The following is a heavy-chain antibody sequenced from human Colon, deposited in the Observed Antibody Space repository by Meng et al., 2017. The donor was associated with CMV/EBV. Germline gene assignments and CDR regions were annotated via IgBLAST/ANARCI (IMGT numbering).Heavy chain of an antibody. V-gene: IGHV3-23*03. J-gene: IGHJ4*02. CDR2: IYSGGSST. CDR3: VKGGSYCGDDCRQPD. CDR1: RFTFSNYN. D-gene: IGHD2-21*01. Sequence: GGSLRLSCAASRFTFSNYNMSWVRQAPGKGLEWVSIIYSGGSSTYFADSVKGRFTISRDHSKNTLCLQLNSLRAEDTAIYYCVKGGSYCGDDCRQPDWGQGALVTVSS.